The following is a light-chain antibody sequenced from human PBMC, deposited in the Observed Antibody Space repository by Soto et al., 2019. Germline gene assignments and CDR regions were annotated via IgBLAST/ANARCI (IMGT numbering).Light chain of an antibody. CDR3: QQYFDWWT. CDR2: SAL. Sequence: EVVLTQSPATLSLSPGETATLSCRASQSLRPTYVAWYQQKPGQAPRLLIYSALTRATDIPDRFSGSGFGTEFTLTITSLQSEDFAVYYCQQYFDWWTFGQGTKVDIK. J-gene: IGKJ1*01. CDR1: QSLRPTY. V-gene: IGKV3-15*01.